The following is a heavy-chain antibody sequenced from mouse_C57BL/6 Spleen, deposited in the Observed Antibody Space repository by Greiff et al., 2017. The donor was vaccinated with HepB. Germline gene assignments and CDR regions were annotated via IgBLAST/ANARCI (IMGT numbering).Heavy chain of an antibody. CDR1: GYTFTDYE. V-gene: IGHV1-15*01. D-gene: IGHD4-1*01. Sequence: QVQLQQSGAELVRPGASVTLSCKASGYTFTDYEMHWVKQTPVHGLEWIGAIDPETGGTAYNQKFKGKAILTADKSSSTAYMELRSLTSEDSAVYCCTRENWDQYYFDYWGQGTTLTVSS. J-gene: IGHJ2*01. CDR3: TRENWDQYYFDY. CDR2: IDPETGGT.